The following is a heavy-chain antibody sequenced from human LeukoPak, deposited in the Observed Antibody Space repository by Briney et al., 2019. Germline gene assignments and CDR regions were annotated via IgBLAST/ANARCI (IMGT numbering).Heavy chain of an antibody. CDR3: AQGSGQYYEY. Sequence: GGSLRLSCAVSGLTLSNVWMNWVRQAPGKGLEWVGRIKSKTAGGTTDFAAPVKGRFSISRDDSQNMLYLQMNSLTSEDLAVYYCAQGSGQYYEYWGQGTLVTVSS. J-gene: IGHJ4*02. CDR1: GLTLSNVW. CDR2: IKSKTAGGTT. D-gene: IGHD3-22*01. V-gene: IGHV3-15*07.